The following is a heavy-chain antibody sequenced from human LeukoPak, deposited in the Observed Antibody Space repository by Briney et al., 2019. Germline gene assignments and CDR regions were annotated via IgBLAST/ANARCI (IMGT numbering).Heavy chain of an antibody. CDR2: ISGNGDYT. V-gene: IGHV3-23*01. Sequence: GGSLRLSCAASGFTFSANPMSWVRQAPGKGLEWVSSISGNGDYTYYADSVKGRLTISRDNSKNTLYVQVNSLRAEDTAVYYCAKGAATKPFDCWGQGTLVTVSS. CDR3: AKGAATKPFDC. J-gene: IGHJ4*02. CDR1: GFTFSANP. D-gene: IGHD1-7*01.